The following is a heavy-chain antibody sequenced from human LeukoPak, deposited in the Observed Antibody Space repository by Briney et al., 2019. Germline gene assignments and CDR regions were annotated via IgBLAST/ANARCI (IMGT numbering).Heavy chain of an antibody. CDR1: GYTFTVYY. CDR2: INPNSGGT. CDR3: ARDARSGYSYGPKVDY. Sequence: GASLTVSSKASGYTFTVYYMHWVRQAPGQGLEWMGWINPNSGGTNYAQKFQGRVTMTRDTSISTAYMELSRLRSDDTAVYYCARDARSGYSYGPKVDYWGQGTLVTVSS. J-gene: IGHJ4*02. V-gene: IGHV1-2*02. D-gene: IGHD5-18*01.